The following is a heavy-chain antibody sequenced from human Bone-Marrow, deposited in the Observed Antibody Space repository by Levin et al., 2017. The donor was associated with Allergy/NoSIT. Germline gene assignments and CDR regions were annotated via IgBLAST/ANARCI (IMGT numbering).Heavy chain of an antibody. Sequence: PGGSLRLSCTVSGDSIGSYYWTWIRQTPGKGLEWIGYVYYSGLTYSNPSLKSRLTMSVDMSRNQFSLELSSVTAADTAVYYCARERGITEGGRFHQTLDVWGKGTTVSVSS. CDR3: ARERGITEGGRFHQTLDV. CDR1: GDSIGSYY. J-gene: IGHJ6*04. CDR2: VYYSGLT. D-gene: IGHD6-19*01. V-gene: IGHV4-59*01.